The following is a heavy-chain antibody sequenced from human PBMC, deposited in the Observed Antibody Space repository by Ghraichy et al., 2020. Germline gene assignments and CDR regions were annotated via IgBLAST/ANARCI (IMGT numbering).Heavy chain of an antibody. Sequence: GGSLRLSCAASGFTFSSYGMRWVRQAPGKGLEWVAVIRHDGSKKYYVDSVKGRFTISRDNSKNTLYLQMNSLRAEDTAVYYCARGPWLLRGNYYYYGMDVWGQGTTVTVSS. V-gene: IGHV3-33*08. CDR3: ARGPWLLRGNYYYYGMDV. CDR2: IRHDGSKK. D-gene: IGHD3-22*01. CDR1: GFTFSSYG. J-gene: IGHJ6*02.